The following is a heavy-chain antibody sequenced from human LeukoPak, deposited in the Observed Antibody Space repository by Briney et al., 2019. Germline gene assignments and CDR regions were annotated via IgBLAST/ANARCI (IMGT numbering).Heavy chain of an antibody. CDR2: IKQDGSEK. D-gene: IGHD3-3*01. V-gene: IGHV3-7*01. CDR1: GFTPSSYE. J-gene: IGHJ5*02. Sequence: GGSLRLSCAASGFTPSSYEMNWVRQAPGKGLEWVAIIKQDGSEKYYVDSVKGRFTISRDNAKNSLYLQMNSLRAEDTAMYYCARDWRLDWFDPWGQGTLVTVSS. CDR3: ARDWRLDWFDP.